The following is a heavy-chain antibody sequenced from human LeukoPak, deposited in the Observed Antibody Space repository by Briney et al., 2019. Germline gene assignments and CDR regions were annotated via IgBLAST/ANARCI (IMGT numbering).Heavy chain of an antibody. J-gene: IGHJ4*02. V-gene: IGHV4-34*01. CDR1: GGSFSGYY. CDR3: ARGVRDYDILNY. CDR2: INHSGST. Sequence: SETLSLTCAVYGGSFSGYYWSWIRRPPGKGLEWIGEINHSGSTNYNPSLKSRVTLSVDTSKNQFSLKLSSVTAADTAVYYCARGVRDYDILNYWGQGTLVTVSS. D-gene: IGHD3-9*01.